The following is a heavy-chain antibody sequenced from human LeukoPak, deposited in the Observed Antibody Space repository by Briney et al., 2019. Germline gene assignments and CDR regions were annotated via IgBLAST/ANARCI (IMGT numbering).Heavy chain of an antibody. V-gene: IGHV5-51*01. D-gene: IGHD2-2*01. J-gene: IGHJ4*02. CDR1: GYTFTSYW. CDR3: ARGYCSSTSCQHVYSFFDY. Sequence: GESLQISCQCSGYTFTSYWIGWVRQMPGKGLEWMGIIYPGDSDTSYSPSFQGQVTISADKSISTAYLRWSSLKASDTAMYYGARGYCSSTSCQHVYSFFDYWGQGTLVTVSS. CDR2: IYPGDSDT.